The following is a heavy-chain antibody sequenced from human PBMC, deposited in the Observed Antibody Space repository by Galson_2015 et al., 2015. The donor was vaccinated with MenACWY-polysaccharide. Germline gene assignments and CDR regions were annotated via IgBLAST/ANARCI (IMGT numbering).Heavy chain of an antibody. CDR3: ASRLAQVGIAGYGYGMDV. D-gene: IGHD2-15*01. Sequence: SETLSLTCTVSSGSISSSNYYWGWIRQSPEKGLEWIGTISYSGSTYYNPSLKSRVTISVDTSKNQFSLKLSSVTAADTAVYYCASRLAQVGIAGYGYGMDVWGQGTTVTVSS. J-gene: IGHJ6*02. CDR1: SGSISSSNYY. V-gene: IGHV4-39*01. CDR2: ISYSGST.